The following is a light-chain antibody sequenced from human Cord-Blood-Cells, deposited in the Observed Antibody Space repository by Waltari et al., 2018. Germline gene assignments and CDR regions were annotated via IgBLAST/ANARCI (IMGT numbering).Light chain of an antibody. V-gene: IGKV3-11*01. CDR3: QQRSNWPHT. Sequence: EIVLSQPPATLSLSPGERATLSCRASQSVSSYLAWYQQKPGQAPRLLIYDASNRATGIPARFSGSGSGTDFTLTISSLEPEDFAVYYCQQRSNWPHTFGQGTKLEIK. CDR1: QSVSSY. CDR2: DAS. J-gene: IGKJ2*01.